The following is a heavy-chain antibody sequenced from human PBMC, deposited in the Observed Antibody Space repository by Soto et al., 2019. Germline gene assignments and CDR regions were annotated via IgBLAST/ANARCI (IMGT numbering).Heavy chain of an antibody. Sequence: ASVKVSCKASGYTFTGYYMHWVQQAPGQGLEWMGWINPNSGGTNYAQKFQGRVTMTRDTSISTAYMELSRLRSDDTAVYYCARESGSYYQYYYYGMDAWGQGTTVTVSS. D-gene: IGHD1-26*01. CDR2: INPNSGGT. CDR3: ARESGSYYQYYYYGMDA. CDR1: GYTFTGYY. V-gene: IGHV1-2*02. J-gene: IGHJ6*02.